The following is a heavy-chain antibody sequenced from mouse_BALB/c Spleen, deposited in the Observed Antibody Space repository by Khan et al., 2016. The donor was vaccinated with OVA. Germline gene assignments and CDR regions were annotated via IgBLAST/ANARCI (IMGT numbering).Heavy chain of an antibody. CDR2: ILPGSGLT. CDR3: ARGFPCFAY. CDR1: GYTFRNYW. Sequence: VQLQQSGAELMKPGASVKISCKATGYTFRNYWIEWVKQRPGHGLEWIGEILPGSGLTNYNEKFKGKATFTADTSSNTAYMQLSSLTSEDSAVYYCARGFPCFAYWGQGTLVTVSA. V-gene: IGHV1-9*01. J-gene: IGHJ3*01.